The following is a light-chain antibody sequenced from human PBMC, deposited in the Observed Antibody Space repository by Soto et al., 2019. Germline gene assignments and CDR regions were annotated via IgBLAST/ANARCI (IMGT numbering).Light chain of an antibody. J-gene: IGLJ1*01. CDR1: SSDVGHYNY. CDR3: CSYAGDFLYV. V-gene: IGLV2-11*01. CDR2: DVH. Sequence: QSALTQPRSVSGSPGQSVTISCTGTSSDVGHYNYVSWYQQFPGKAPQLIIFDVHKRPSGVPDRFSGSKSGNTASLTISGLQAEDEADYYCCSYAGDFLYVFGSGTKGTVL.